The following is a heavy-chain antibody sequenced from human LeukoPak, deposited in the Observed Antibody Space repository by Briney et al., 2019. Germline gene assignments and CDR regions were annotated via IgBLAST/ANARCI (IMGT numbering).Heavy chain of an antibody. Sequence: GGSLRLTCAGTRLTFSDYYMSWIRQAPGKGLEWVSYISSSGSTIYYADSVKGQFNISRDNAKNKLYLQMNSLRAEDTAVYYCAKSPDPSGSYYDYWGQGTLVTVSS. CDR3: AKSPDPSGSYYDY. CDR2: ISSSGSTI. V-gene: IGHV3-11*04. J-gene: IGHJ4*02. CDR1: RLTFSDYY. D-gene: IGHD1-26*01.